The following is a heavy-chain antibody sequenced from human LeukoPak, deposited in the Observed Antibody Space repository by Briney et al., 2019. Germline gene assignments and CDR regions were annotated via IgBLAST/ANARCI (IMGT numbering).Heavy chain of an antibody. CDR1: GFTVSSNY. CDR3: ARQSGYSNGFDY. J-gene: IGHJ4*02. D-gene: IGHD5-18*01. CDR2: IYHSGST. V-gene: IGHV4-4*02. Sequence: GSLRLSCAASGFTVSSNYMSWVRQAPGKGLEWIGEIYHSGSTNYNPSLKSRVTMSVDKSKNQFSLKLSSVTAADTAVYYCARQSGYSNGFDYWGQGTLVTVSS.